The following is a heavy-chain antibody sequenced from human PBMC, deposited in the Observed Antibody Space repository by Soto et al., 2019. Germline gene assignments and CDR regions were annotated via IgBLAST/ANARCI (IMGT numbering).Heavy chain of an antibody. J-gene: IGHJ3*02. CDR1: GFTFSSYW. Sequence: PGGSLRLSFAASGFTFSSYWMHWVRQAPGKGLVWVSRINSDGSSTSYADSVKGRFTISRDNAKNTLYLQMNSLRAEDTAVYYCRIFSTGDDALDIWGQGTMVTVSS. CDR2: INSDGSST. CDR3: RIFSTGDDALDI. D-gene: IGHD3-9*01. V-gene: IGHV3-74*01.